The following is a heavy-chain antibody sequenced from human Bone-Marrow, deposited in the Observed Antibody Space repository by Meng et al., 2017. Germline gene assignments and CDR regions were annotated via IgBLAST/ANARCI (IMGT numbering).Heavy chain of an antibody. D-gene: IGHD4-11*01. CDR1: GGSFSDYY. Sequence: VTLQQWGAGLLKPSETLSLTCVVSGGSFSDYYWSWIRQPPGKGLEWIGEINHSGSTNYNPSLESRATISVDTSQNNLSLKLSSVTAADSAVYYCARGPTTMAHDFDYWGQGTLVTVSS. V-gene: IGHV4-34*01. CDR2: INHSGST. CDR3: ARGPTTMAHDFDY. J-gene: IGHJ4*02.